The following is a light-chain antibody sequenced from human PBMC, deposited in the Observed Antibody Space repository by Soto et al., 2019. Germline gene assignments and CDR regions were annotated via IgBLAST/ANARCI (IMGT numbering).Light chain of an antibody. CDR3: SSYTRSSTLYV. J-gene: IGLJ1*01. Sequence: QSALTQPASVSGSPGQSITISCTGTSSDVGGYKYVSWYQQHPGKGPKLMIYDVSNRPSGVSNRFSGSKSGNTASLTISGLQAEDEADYYCSSYTRSSTLYVFGAGTKLTVL. V-gene: IGLV2-14*03. CDR2: DVS. CDR1: SSDVGGYKY.